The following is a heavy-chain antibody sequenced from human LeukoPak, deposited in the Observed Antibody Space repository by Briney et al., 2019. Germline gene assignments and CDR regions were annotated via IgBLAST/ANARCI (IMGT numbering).Heavy chain of an antibody. J-gene: IGHJ4*02. CDR2: INGGGDIT. D-gene: IGHD6-13*01. Sequence: GESLKLSCEGSRYSFDSYAMTWVRQAPGKGLEWVSSINGGGDITYYAESVKGRFTVSRDNSKKTLFLQMNSLRAEDTAVFYCAKRYGDSTGWFFDFWGQGSLVTVSS. CDR1: RYSFDSYA. CDR3: AKRYGDSTGWFFDF. V-gene: IGHV3-23*01.